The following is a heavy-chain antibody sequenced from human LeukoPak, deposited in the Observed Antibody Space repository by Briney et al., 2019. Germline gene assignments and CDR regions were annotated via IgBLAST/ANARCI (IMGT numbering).Heavy chain of an antibody. CDR2: IYHSGST. V-gene: IGHV4-30-2*01. CDR3: ARGSLLGFGELLPDY. D-gene: IGHD3-10*01. Sequence: PSQTLSLTCTVSGGSISSGGYYWSWIRQPPGKGLEWIGYIYHSGSTYYNPSLKSRVTISVDRSKNQFSLKLSSVTAADTAVYYCARGSLLGFGELLPDYWGQGTLVTVSS. J-gene: IGHJ4*02. CDR1: GGSISSGGYY.